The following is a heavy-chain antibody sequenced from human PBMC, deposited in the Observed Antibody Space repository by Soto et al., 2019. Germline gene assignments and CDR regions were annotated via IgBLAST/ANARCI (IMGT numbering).Heavy chain of an antibody. CDR1: GFTFSSYS. D-gene: IGHD7-27*01. Sequence: EVQLVESGGGLVKPGGSLRRSCAASGFTFSSYSMNWVRQAPGKGLEWVSSISSSSSYIYYADSVKGRFTISRDNAKNSLYLQMNSLRADDTSVYYCARGPLTDAFDIWGQGTMVTVSS. J-gene: IGHJ3*02. CDR3: ARGPLTDAFDI. V-gene: IGHV3-21*01. CDR2: ISSSSSYI.